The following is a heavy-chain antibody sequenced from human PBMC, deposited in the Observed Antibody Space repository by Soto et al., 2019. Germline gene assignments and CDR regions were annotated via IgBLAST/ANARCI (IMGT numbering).Heavy chain of an antibody. J-gene: IGHJ6*02. CDR3: ARGNEVYYYYYGMDV. CDR2: MNPNSGNT. D-gene: IGHD1-1*01. V-gene: IGHV1-8*01. CDR1: GYTFTSYD. Sequence: ASVKVSCKASGYTFTSYDINWVRQATGQGLEWMGWMNPNSGNTGYAQKFQGRVTMTRNTSISTAYMELSSLRSEDTAVYYCARGNEVYYYYYGMDVWGQGTTVTVSS.